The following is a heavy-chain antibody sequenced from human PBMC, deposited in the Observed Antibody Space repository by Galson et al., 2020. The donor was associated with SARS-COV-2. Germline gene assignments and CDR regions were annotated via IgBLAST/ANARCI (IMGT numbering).Heavy chain of an antibody. D-gene: IGHD3-16*01. CDR2: INPNSGGT. CDR1: GYTFTGYY. Sequence: ASVKVSCKTSGYTFTGYYMHWVRQAPGQGLEWMGWINPNSGGTNYAQKFQGRVTMTRDTSISTAYMELSRLRSDDTAVYYCARVYRKGGGSYYYMDVWGKGTTVTISS. J-gene: IGHJ6*03. CDR3: ARVYRKGGGSYYYMDV. V-gene: IGHV1-2*02.